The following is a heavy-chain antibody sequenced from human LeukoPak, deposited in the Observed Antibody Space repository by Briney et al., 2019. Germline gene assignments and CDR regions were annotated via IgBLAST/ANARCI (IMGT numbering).Heavy chain of an antibody. Sequence: GSLRLSCAASGFTFSYYGLSWVRQAPGKGLEWVSGFGHNGDITYSDSVKGRFTISRDNSKNTLFLQMNSLRAEDTAVYYCSRLRGYSYGYADYWGQGTLVTVSS. J-gene: IGHJ4*02. V-gene: IGHV3-23*01. CDR1: GFTFSYYG. CDR3: SRLRGYSYGYADY. D-gene: IGHD5-18*01. CDR2: FGHNGDIT.